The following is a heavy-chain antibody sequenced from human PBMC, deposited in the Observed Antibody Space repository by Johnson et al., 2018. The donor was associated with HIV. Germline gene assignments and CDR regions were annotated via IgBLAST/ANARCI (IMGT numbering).Heavy chain of an antibody. CDR1: GITFSSYA. CDR3: AKDGRDDLRAFDI. D-gene: IGHD5-24*01. V-gene: IGHV3-30-3*01. Sequence: VQLVESGGGLVQPGGSLRLSCSASGITFSSYAMHWVRQAPGKGLEWVAVISYDGSNKYYADSVKGRFTISRDNSKNSLYLQMNSLRADDTALYYCAKDGRDDLRAFDIWGQGTMVTVSS. CDR2: ISYDGSNK. J-gene: IGHJ3*02.